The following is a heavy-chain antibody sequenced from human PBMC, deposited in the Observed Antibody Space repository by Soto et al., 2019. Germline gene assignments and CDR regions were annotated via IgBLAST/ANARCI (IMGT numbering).Heavy chain of an antibody. V-gene: IGHV4-39*01. CDR3: ATQEVGGSYVYTFDP. CDR1: GGSITSSTYY. CDR2: IYYSGST. D-gene: IGHD1-26*01. J-gene: IGHJ5*02. Sequence: SETLSLTCTVSGGSITSSTYYWGWSRQPPGKGLEWIGSIYYSGSTYYNPSLKSRVTISVDTSKNQFSLKLSSVTAADTAVYYCATQEVGGSYVYTFDPWGQGTLVTVSS.